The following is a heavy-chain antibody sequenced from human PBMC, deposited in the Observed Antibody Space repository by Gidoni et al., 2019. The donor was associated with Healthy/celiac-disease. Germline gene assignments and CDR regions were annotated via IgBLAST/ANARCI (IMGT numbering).Heavy chain of an antibody. J-gene: IGHJ4*02. Sequence: QVQLVESGGGVVQPGRSLRLSCAASGFTFSRYGMHWVRQAPGKGLEWVAVISYDGSNKYYADSVKGRFTISRDNSKNTLYLQMNSLRAEDTAVYYCAAGTPFDYWGQGTLVTVSS. V-gene: IGHV3-30*03. D-gene: IGHD2-15*01. CDR1: GFTFSRYG. CDR3: AAGTPFDY. CDR2: ISYDGSNK.